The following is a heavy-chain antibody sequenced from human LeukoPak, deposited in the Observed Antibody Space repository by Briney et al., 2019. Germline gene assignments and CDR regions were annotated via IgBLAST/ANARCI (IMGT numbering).Heavy chain of an antibody. CDR3: ARDGAYSASNF. CDR2: IWYDGSNK. D-gene: IGHD6-13*01. V-gene: IGHV3-33*01. Sequence: GGSLRLSCAASGFTFSSYGMHWVRQAPGKGLEWVAVIWYDGSNKYYADSVKGRFTISRDNSKNTLYLQMNSLRVEDTAVYYCARDGAYSASNFWGQGTMVAVSS. J-gene: IGHJ3*01. CDR1: GFTFSSYG.